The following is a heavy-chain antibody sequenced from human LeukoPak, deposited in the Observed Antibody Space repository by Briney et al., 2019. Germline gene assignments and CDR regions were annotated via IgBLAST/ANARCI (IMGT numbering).Heavy chain of an antibody. CDR2: IKKDGSEK. V-gene: IGHV3-7*01. CDR1: GFSVSDYW. Sequence: GSLRLSCAASGFSVSDYWMTWVRQAPGKGLEWVANIKKDGSEKTYVDSVKGRLTIFRDNAKNSLYLQMNSLRAEDAAVYYCARGTGTLFGVVIKRNWFDPWGQGTLVTVSS. CDR3: ARGTGTLFGVVIKRNWFDP. D-gene: IGHD3-3*01. J-gene: IGHJ5*02.